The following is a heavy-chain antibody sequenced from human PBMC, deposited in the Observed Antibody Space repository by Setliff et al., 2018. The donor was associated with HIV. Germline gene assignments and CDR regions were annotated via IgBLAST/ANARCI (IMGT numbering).Heavy chain of an antibody. CDR3: ARGRAIHGYYYYGMDV. D-gene: IGHD2-8*01. J-gene: IGHJ6*02. Sequence: SETLSLTCAVYGGSFSDYNWSWVRQPPGKGLEWLGDINHSGDTNYNPSLKSRVTISVDTPKNQFSLKLSSVTAADTAVYYCARGRAIHGYYYYGMDVWGQGTTVTVSS. CDR2: INHSGDT. CDR1: GGSFSDYN. V-gene: IGHV4-34*01.